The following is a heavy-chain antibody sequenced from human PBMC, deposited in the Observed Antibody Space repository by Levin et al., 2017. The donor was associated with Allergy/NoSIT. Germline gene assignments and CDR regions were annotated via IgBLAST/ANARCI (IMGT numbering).Heavy chain of an antibody. Sequence: HPGGSLRLSCAASGFTFSSYGLTFSSYGMHWVRQAPGKGLEWVSVISYDGSNKYYADSVKGRFTISRDNSKNTLYLQLNSLRAEDTAVYYCAKGTGATGRYFDYWGQGTLVTVSS. J-gene: IGHJ4*02. CDR3: AKGTGATGRYFDY. D-gene: IGHD5-24*01. CDR1: GFTFSSYGLTFSSYG. V-gene: IGHV3-30*18. CDR2: ISYDGSNK.